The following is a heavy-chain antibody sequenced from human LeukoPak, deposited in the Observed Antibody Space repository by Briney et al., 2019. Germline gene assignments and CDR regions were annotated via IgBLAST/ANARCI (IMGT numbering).Heavy chain of an antibody. J-gene: IGHJ6*03. V-gene: IGHV3-30*02. CDR3: AKVMPPGRIRFYSYYMDV. CDR2: IRYDGSNE. CDR1: GFSFSGYG. D-gene: IGHD2-15*01. Sequence: PGGSLRLSCAASGFSFSGYGMHWVRQAPGKGLVWVAFIRYDGSNEYYADSVKGRFTISRDKSKNTLSLQMNGLRVEDTAVYYCAKVMPPGRIRFYSYYMDVWGKGTTVTVS.